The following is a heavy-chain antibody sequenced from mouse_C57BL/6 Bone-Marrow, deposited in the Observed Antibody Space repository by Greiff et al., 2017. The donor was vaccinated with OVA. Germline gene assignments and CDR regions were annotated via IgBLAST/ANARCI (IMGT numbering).Heavy chain of an antibody. D-gene: IGHD1-1*01. CDR2: INPNNGGT. Sequence: VQLKQSGPELVKPGASVKIPCKASGYTFTDYNMDWVKQSHGKSLEWIGDINPNNGGTIYNQKFKGKATLTVDKSSSTAYMELRSLTSEDTAVYYCARRYYGSSCYYFDYWGQGTTLTVSS. J-gene: IGHJ2*01. V-gene: IGHV1-18*01. CDR1: GYTFTDYN. CDR3: ARRYYGSSCYYFDY.